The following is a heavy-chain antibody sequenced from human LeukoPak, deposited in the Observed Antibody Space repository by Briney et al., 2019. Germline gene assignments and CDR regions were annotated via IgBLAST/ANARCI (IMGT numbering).Heavy chain of an antibody. CDR3: ARDRAPQYSYADKDYYYYMDV. CDR2: INPNSGGT. CDR1: GYTFTGYY. J-gene: IGHJ6*03. Sequence: ASVKVSCKASGYTFTGYYMHWVRQAPGQGLEWMGWINPNSGGTNYAQKFQGRVTMTRDTSISTAYMELSRLRSDDTAVYYCARDRAPQYSYADKDYYYYMDVWGKGTTVTISS. V-gene: IGHV1-2*02. D-gene: IGHD5-18*01.